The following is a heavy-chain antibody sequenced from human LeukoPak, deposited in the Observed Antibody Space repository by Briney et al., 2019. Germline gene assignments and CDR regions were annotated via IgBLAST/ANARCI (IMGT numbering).Heavy chain of an antibody. CDR1: GGSISSGGYY. J-gene: IGHJ5*02. D-gene: IGHD1-26*01. CDR2: IYYSGST. Sequence: SETLSLTCTVSGGSISSGGYYWSWIRQHPGKGLEWIGYIYYSGSTYYNPSLKSRVTISVDTSKNQFSLKLSSVTAADTAVYYCAGDMMGGGWFDPWGQGTLVTVSS. CDR3: AGDMMGGGWFDP. V-gene: IGHV4-31*03.